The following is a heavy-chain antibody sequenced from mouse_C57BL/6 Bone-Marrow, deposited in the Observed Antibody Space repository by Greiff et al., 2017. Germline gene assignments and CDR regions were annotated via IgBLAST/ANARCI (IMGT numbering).Heavy chain of an antibody. V-gene: IGHV5-2*01. CDR1: EYEFPSHD. J-gene: IGHJ2*01. D-gene: IGHD2-3*01. CDR3: ARQGWLLREGFDY. CDR2: INSDGGST. Sequence: EVHLVESGGGLVQPGESLKLSCESNEYEFPSHDMSWVRKTPEKRLELVAAINSDGGSTYYPDTMERRFIISRDNTKKTLYLQMSSLRSEDTALDYCARQGWLLREGFDYWGQGTTLTVSS.